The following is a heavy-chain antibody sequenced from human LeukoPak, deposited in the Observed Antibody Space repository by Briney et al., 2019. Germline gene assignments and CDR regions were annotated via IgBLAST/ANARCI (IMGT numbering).Heavy chain of an antibody. D-gene: IGHD3-3*02. CDR1: GFTFSNAW. CDR2: IKSKTDGGTT. J-gene: IGHJ4*02. V-gene: IGHV3-15*01. CDR3: TRHLRLKYFDY. Sequence: GGSLRLSCAASGFTFSNAWMTWVRQAPGKGLEWVGRIKSKTDGGTTDYAAPVKGRFTISRDDSQNTLYLQMNSLKTEDTALYYCTRHLRLKYFDYWGQGTLVTVSS.